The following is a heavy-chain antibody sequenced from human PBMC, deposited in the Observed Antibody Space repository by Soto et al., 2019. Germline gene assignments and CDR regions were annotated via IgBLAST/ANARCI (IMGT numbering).Heavy chain of an antibody. D-gene: IGHD5-18*01. V-gene: IGHV4-31*03. CDR1: GGSISSGGYY. Sequence: PSETLSLTCTVSGGSISSGGYYWSWIRQHPGKGLEWIGYIYYSGSTYYNPSLKSRVTISVDTSKNQFSLKLSSVTAADTAVYYCARDAHSYGYNYYYYYGMDVWGQGTTVTVSS. CDR3: ARDAHSYGYNYYYYYGMDV. J-gene: IGHJ6*02. CDR2: IYYSGST.